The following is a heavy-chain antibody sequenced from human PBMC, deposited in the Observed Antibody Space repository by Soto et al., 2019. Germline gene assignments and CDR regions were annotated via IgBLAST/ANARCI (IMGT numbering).Heavy chain of an antibody. CDR3: ARDGGTDYDILTGYYISAFDI. CDR1: GFTFSSYS. D-gene: IGHD3-9*01. J-gene: IGHJ3*02. Sequence: EVQLVESGGGLVKPGGSLRLSCAASGFTFSSYSMNWVRQAPGKGLEWVSSISSSSSYIYYADSVKGRFTISRDNAKNSLYLQMNSLRAEDTAVYYCARDGGTDYDILTGYYISAFDIWGQGTMVTVSS. V-gene: IGHV3-21*01. CDR2: ISSSSSYI.